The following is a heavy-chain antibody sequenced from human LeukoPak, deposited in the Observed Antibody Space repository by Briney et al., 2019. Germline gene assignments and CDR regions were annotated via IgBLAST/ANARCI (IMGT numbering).Heavy chain of an antibody. V-gene: IGHV3-30-3*01. D-gene: IGHD1-26*01. CDR3: ARDASGSYYYYYMDV. CDR1: GFTFSSYA. CDR2: ISYDGSNK. J-gene: IGHJ6*03. Sequence: PGGSLRLSCAASGFTFSSYAMHWVRQAPGKGLEWVPVISYDGSNKYYADSVKGRFTISRDNSKNTLYLQMNSLRAEDTAVYYCARDASGSYYYYYMDVWGKGTTVTVSS.